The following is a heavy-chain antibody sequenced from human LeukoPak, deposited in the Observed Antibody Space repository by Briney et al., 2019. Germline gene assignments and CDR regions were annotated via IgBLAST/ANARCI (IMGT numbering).Heavy chain of an antibody. J-gene: IGHJ5*02. CDR1: GYTFTSYY. D-gene: IGHD3-10*01. CDR2: INPNSGST. CDR3: AREDYFGSGSFSNWFDP. Sequence: ASVKVSCKASGYTFTSYYMHWVRQAPGQGLEWMGIINPNSGSTGYAQKFQGRVTMTSDTSISTAYMELSNLRSEDTAVYYCAREDYFGSGSFSNWFDPWGQGTLVTVSS. V-gene: IGHV1-46*01.